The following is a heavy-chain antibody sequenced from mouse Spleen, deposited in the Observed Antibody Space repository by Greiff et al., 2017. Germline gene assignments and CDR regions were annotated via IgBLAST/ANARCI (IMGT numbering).Heavy chain of an antibody. CDR2: IYPGDGDT. CDR1: GYAFSSSW. V-gene: IGHV1-82*01. J-gene: IGHJ1*01. D-gene: IGHD2-14*01. Sequence: QVQLQQSGPELVKPGASVKISCKASGYAFSSSWMNWVKQRPGKGLEWIGRIYPGDGDTNYNGKFKGKATLTADKSSSTAYMQLSSLTSEDSAVYFCARSTYRSPYWYFDVWGAGTTVTVSS. CDR3: ARSTYRSPYWYFDV.